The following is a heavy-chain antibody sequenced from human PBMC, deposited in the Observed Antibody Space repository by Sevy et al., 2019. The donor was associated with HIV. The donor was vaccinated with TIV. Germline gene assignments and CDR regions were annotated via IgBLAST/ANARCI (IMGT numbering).Heavy chain of an antibody. V-gene: IGHV3-30*04. Sequence: GGSLRLSCAASGFTFSSYAMHWVRQAPGKGLEWVAVISYDGSNKYYADSVKGRFTISRDNSKNTLYLQMNSLRAEDTAVYYCARVFFSWFGELYGMDVWGQRTTVTVSS. J-gene: IGHJ6*02. CDR2: ISYDGSNK. D-gene: IGHD3-10*01. CDR3: ARVFFSWFGELYGMDV. CDR1: GFTFSSYA.